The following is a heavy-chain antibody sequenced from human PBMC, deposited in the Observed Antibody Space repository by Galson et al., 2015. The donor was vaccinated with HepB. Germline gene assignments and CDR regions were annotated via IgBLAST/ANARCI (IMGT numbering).Heavy chain of an antibody. D-gene: IGHD3-22*01. J-gene: IGHJ4*02. Sequence: SLRLSCAGSGFSISKYWMSWVRQAPGKGLEWVANIKHDGSETTYVDSVKGRFTISRDHARHSLYLQMNSLRADDTAFYYCARGDDNFAGSGYFSFDLWGQGTLVTVSS. CDR3: ARGDDNFAGSGYFSFDL. V-gene: IGHV3-7*03. CDR1: GFSISKYW. CDR2: IKHDGSET.